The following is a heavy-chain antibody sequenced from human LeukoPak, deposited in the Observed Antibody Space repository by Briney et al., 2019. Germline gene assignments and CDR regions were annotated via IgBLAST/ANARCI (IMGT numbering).Heavy chain of an antibody. J-gene: IGHJ6*03. CDR2: ISGSGGST. CDR3: AKNWYSSGWYRLYYYYMDV. CDR1: GFTFSIYA. D-gene: IGHD6-19*01. V-gene: IGHV3-23*01. Sequence: GGSLRLSCAASGFTFSIYAMSWVRQAPGKGLEWVSAISGSGGSTYYADSVKGRFTISRDNSKNTLYLQMNSLRAEDTAVYYCAKNWYSSGWYRLYYYYMDVWGKGTTVTVSS.